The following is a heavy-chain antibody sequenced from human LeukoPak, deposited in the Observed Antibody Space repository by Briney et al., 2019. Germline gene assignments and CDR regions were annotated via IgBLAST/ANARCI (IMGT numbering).Heavy chain of an antibody. V-gene: IGHV3-23*01. D-gene: IGHD3-16*01. J-gene: IGHJ4*02. CDR2: ISGSGGST. Sequence: GGSLRLSCAASGFTFSSYAMHWVRQPPGKGREWVSAISGSGGSTYYADSVKGRFTISRDNSKNTLYLQMNSLRAEDTAVYYCAKDQDLKGEYYFDYWGQGTLVTVSS. CDR1: GFTFSSYA. CDR3: AKDQDLKGEYYFDY.